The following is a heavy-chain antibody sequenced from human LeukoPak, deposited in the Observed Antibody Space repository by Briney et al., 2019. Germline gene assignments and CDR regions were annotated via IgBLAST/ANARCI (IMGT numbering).Heavy chain of an antibody. D-gene: IGHD1-1*01. V-gene: IGHV3-23*01. CDR2: ISGDGVSP. CDR3: ARDPGTFPYFFDC. J-gene: IGHJ4*02. Sequence: GGSLRLSCAASGFTFSSYAMSWVRQAPGKGLEWVSAISGDGVSPYYADSVRGRFTISRDNSKNTLYLQMNSLRVEDTAVFCARDPGTFPYFFDCWGQGTLVTVSS. CDR1: GFTFSSYA.